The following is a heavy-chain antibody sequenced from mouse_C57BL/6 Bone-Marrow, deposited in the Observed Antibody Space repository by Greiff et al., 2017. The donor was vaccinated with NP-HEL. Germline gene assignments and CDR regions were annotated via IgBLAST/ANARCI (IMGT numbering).Heavy chain of an antibody. CDR2: ISDGGSYT. J-gene: IGHJ1*03. V-gene: IGHV5-4*03. CDR1: GFTFSSYA. Sequence: DVKLVESGGGLVKPGGSLKLSCAASGFTFSSYAMSWVRQTPEKRLEWVATISDGGSYTYYPDNVKGRFTISRDNAKNNLYLQMSHLKSEDTAMYYCARLSYYGSSSIWYFDVWGTGTTVTVSS. CDR3: ARLSYYGSSSIWYFDV. D-gene: IGHD1-1*01.